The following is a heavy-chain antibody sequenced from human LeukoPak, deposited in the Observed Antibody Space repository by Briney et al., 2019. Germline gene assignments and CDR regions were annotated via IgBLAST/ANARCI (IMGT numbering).Heavy chain of an antibody. Sequence: GGSLRLSCAASGFTFDDYGMSWVRQAPGKGLEWVSSISRSGSTKYYANSVKGRFTISRDNAKNSLFLQMNSLRAEDTAVYYCARVLRYCSGGNCYSGGLGYMDVWGKGTTVTISS. CDR3: ARVLRYCSGGNCYSGGLGYMDV. V-gene: IGHV3-11*01. CDR2: ISRSGSTK. CDR1: GFTFDDYG. D-gene: IGHD2-15*01. J-gene: IGHJ6*03.